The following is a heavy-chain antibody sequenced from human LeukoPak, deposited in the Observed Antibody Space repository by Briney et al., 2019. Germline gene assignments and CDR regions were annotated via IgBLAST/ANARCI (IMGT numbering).Heavy chain of an antibody. CDR3: AYDPYYYYGMDV. CDR1: GFTVCSNY. Sequence: GGSLRLSCAASGFTVCSNYMSWVRQAPRKGLEWVSVIYSGGSTYYADSVTGRFTISRDNSKNTLYLQMNSLRAEDTAVYYCAYDPYYYYGMDVWGQGTTVTVSS. CDR2: IYSGGST. D-gene: IGHD3-3*01. J-gene: IGHJ6*02. V-gene: IGHV3-66*01.